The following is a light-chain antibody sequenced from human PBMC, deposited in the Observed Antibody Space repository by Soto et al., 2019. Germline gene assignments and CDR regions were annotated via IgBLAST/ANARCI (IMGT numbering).Light chain of an antibody. Sequence: EIVMTQSPATLSVSPGERATLSCRASQSVSSNLAWYQQKPGQAPRLLIYGASTRATGIPARFSGSGSGTDFTLTIRRLEPDDFAVYYCQKYGTFWTFGQGTKVDI. CDR3: QKYGTFWT. CDR2: GAS. CDR1: QSVSSN. V-gene: IGKV3-15*01. J-gene: IGKJ1*01.